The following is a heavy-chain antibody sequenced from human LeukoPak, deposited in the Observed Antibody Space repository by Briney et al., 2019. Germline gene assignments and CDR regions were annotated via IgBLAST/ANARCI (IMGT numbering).Heavy chain of an antibody. CDR1: GGSISSYY. V-gene: IGHV4-59*01. CDR3: ARAIWFGEFDP. D-gene: IGHD3-10*01. CDR2: IYYSGST. J-gene: IGHJ5*02. Sequence: SETLSLTCTVSGGSISSYYWSWIRQPPGKGLEWIGYIYYSGSTNYNPSLKSRVTISVDTSKNQFSLKLSSVTAADTAVYYCARAIWFGEFDPWGQGTLVAVSS.